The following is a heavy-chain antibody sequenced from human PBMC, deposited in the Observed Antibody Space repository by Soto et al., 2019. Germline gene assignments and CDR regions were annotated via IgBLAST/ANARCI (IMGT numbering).Heavy chain of an antibody. CDR2: INPSGGST. V-gene: IGHV1-46*01. J-gene: IGHJ6*02. D-gene: IGHD6-19*01. CDR1: GYTFTSYD. CDR3: ARALEGYSSGWYGYYYYGMDV. Sequence: ASVKVSCKASGYTFTSYDMHWVRQAPGQGLEWMGIINPSGGSTSYAQKFQGRVTMTRDTSTSTVYMELSSLRSEDTAVYYCARALEGYSSGWYGYYYYGMDVWGQGTTVTVSS.